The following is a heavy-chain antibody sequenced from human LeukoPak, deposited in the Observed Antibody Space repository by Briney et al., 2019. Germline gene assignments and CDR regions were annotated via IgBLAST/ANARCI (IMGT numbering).Heavy chain of an antibody. CDR2: IQTDGRDK. V-gene: IGHV3-30*12. J-gene: IGHJ4*02. CDR3: ARRAGAYSHPYGY. D-gene: IGHD4/OR15-4a*01. Sequence: TGGSLRLSCAASGFTFPNYGMHWVRQTPGKRLEWVAFIQTDGRDKFYADSVKGRFTISRDNSKNTLYLQMNSLRAEDTAVYYCARRAGAYSHPYGYWGQGTLVTVSS. CDR1: GFTFPNYG.